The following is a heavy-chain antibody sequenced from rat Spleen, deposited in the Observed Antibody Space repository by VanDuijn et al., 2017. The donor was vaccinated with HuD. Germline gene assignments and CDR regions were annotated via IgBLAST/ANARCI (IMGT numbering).Heavy chain of an antibody. CDR3: TRMRHYFDY. CDR2: ITNTGGST. Sequence: EVQLVDHGGGLVQPGRSLKLSCITSGFTFNYYWMTWIRQAPGKGLEWVASITNTGGSTYYLDSVKGRFTVSRDNAKNTLYLQMSSLRSEDTATYYCTRMRHYFDYWGQGVMVTVSS. V-gene: IGHV5-31*01. J-gene: IGHJ2*01. CDR1: GFTFNYYW.